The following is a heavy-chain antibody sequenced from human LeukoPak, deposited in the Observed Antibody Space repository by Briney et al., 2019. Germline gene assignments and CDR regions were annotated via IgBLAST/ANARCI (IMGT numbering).Heavy chain of an antibody. V-gene: IGHV4-59*01. J-gene: IGHJ6*03. Sequence: GSLRLSCTMSGGSISPYYWSWIRQPPGKGLEWIAYILHSGTTKYNPSLKSRVAISLDTPKSQFSLKLHSVTAADTAVYYCARGGYYYLDVWGGGTTVTVSS. CDR2: ILHSGTT. CDR3: ARGGYYYLDV. CDR1: GGSISPYY.